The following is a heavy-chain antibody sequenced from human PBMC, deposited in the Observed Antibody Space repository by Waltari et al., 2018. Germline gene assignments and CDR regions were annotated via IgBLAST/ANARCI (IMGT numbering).Heavy chain of an antibody. CDR2: IYYSGST. CDR1: GGSISSSSYY. Sequence: QLQLQESGPGLVKPSETLSLTCTVSGGSISSSSYYWGWIRQPPGKGLEWIGSIYYSGSTYYNPSLKSRVTISVDTSKNQFSLKLSSVTAADTAVYYCARAPMVASNWFDPWGQGTWSPSPQ. J-gene: IGHJ5*02. V-gene: IGHV4-39*07. CDR3: ARAPMVASNWFDP. D-gene: IGHD3-10*01.